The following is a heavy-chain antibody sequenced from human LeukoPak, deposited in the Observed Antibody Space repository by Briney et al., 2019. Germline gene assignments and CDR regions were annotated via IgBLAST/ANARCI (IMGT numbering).Heavy chain of an antibody. J-gene: IGHJ5*02. Sequence: ASVKVSCKASGYTFTDYYMHWVRQAHGQGLEWMGWINPNSGGTNYAQKFQGRVTMSRDTSTSAAYMELSRLRSDDTAVYYCARAAVVTGSTETFDPWGQGTLVTVSS. CDR2: INPNSGGT. V-gene: IGHV1-2*02. D-gene: IGHD2-8*02. CDR1: GYTFTDYY. CDR3: ARAAVVTGSTETFDP.